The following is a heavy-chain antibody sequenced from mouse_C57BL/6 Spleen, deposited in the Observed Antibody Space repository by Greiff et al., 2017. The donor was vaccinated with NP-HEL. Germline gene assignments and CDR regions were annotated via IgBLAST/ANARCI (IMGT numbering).Heavy chain of an antibody. Sequence: VQLQQPGAELVKPGASVKLSCKASGYTFTSYWMHWVKQRPGQGLEWIGMFHPNSGSTNYNEKFKSKVTLTVDKSSSTAYMQLSSLTSEDSAVYYCASRENVWGQGTLVTVSA. CDR1: GYTFTSYW. CDR2: FHPNSGST. J-gene: IGHJ3*01. V-gene: IGHV1-64*01. CDR3: ASRENV.